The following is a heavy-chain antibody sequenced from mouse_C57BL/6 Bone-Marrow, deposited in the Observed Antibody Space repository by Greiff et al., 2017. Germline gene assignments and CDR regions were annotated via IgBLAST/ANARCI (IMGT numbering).Heavy chain of an antibody. D-gene: IGHD1-1*01. CDR2: ISSGGDYI. CDR1: GFTFSSYA. Sequence: EVQVVESGEGLVKPGGSLKLSCAASGFTFSSYAMSWVRQTPEKRLEWVAYISSGGDYIYYADTVKGRFTISRDNARNTLYLQMSSRKSEDTAMYYWTRVGCYGSRRYFEVWGTGTTVTVAS. J-gene: IGHJ1*03. CDR3: TRVGCYGSRRYFEV. V-gene: IGHV5-9-1*02.